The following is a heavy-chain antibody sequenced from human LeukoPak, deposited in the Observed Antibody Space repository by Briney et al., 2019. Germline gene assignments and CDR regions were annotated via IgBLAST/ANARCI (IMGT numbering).Heavy chain of an antibody. D-gene: IGHD3-10*01. J-gene: IGHJ4*02. V-gene: IGHV1-69*06. CDR3: ATLHTTMGGYFDY. CDR2: IIPIFGTA. CDR1: GGTFSSYA. Sequence: GASVKVSCKASGGTFSSYAISWVRQAPGQGLEWMGGIIPIFGTANYAQKFQGRVTITADKSTSTAYMELSSLRSEDTAVYYCATLHTTMGGYFDYWGRGTLVTVSS.